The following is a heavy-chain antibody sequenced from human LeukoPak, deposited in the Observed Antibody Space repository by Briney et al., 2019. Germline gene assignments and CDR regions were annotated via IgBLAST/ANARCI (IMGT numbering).Heavy chain of an antibody. V-gene: IGHV3-23*01. Sequence: GGSLRLSCAASRFTFSSYAMSWVRQAPGKGLEWVSAISGSGGSTYYADSVKGRFTISRDNSKNTLYLQMSSLRAEDTAVYYCARGSRYCSGTSCSNQYSHYYGMDVWGQGTTVTVSS. CDR2: ISGSGGST. D-gene: IGHD2-2*01. CDR1: RFTFSSYA. J-gene: IGHJ6*02. CDR3: ARGSRYCSGTSCSNQYSHYYGMDV.